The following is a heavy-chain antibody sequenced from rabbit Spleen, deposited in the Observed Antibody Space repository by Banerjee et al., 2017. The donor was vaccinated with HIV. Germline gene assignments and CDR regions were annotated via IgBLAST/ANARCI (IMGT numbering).Heavy chain of an antibody. Sequence: QEQLEESGGGLVKPEGSLTLTCKASGFSFSSSDYICWVRQAPGKGLEWIACIVTGSSGSTWYASWAKGRFTISRTSSTTVTLQMTSLTAADTATYFCARDGAGGSYFALWGQGTLVTVS. J-gene: IGHJ3*01. D-gene: IGHD8-1*01. CDR3: ARDGAGGSYFAL. CDR1: GFSFSSSDY. CDR2: IVTGSSGST. V-gene: IGHV1S45*01.